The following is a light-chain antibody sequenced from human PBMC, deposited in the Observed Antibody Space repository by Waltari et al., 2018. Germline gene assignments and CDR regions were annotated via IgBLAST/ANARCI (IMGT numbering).Light chain of an antibody. CDR1: QDISNY. V-gene: IGKV1-33*01. CDR3: QQTYTTLGT. Sequence: DIQMTQSPSSLSASVGDRVTITCQASQDISNYLNWYQQKPGKAPKLLIYDASNLETGVPSRFSGSGSGTDFTFTISSLQPEDIATYYCQQTYTTLGTFGQGTKVEIK. CDR2: DAS. J-gene: IGKJ1*01.